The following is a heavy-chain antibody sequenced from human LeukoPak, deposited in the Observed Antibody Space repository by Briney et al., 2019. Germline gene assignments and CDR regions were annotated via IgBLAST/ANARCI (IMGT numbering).Heavy chain of an antibody. J-gene: IGHJ4*02. CDR3: ARHPLRYFDWLSKGFDY. CDR2: FYYNGNT. Sequence: SETLSLTCSVSGGSISSSTYYWGWIRQPPGKELEWIASFYYNGNTYYTPSLKSRVTISGDTSKNQFSLKLSSVTAADTAVYYCARHPLRYFDWLSKGFDYWGQGTLVTVSS. CDR1: GGSISSSTYY. D-gene: IGHD3-9*01. V-gene: IGHV4-39*01.